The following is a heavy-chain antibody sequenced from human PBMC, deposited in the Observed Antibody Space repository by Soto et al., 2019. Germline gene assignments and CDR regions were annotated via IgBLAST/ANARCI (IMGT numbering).Heavy chain of an antibody. J-gene: IGHJ4*02. CDR2: ISAYNANT. CDR1: GYTFTSYG. CDR3: ARGVVVTIGGEFDY. D-gene: IGHD5-12*01. V-gene: IGHV1-18*01. Sequence: QVQLVQSGAEVKKPGASVKVSCKSSGYTFTSYGIAWVRQAPGQGLEWMGWISAYNANTNYAQSLQGRGTMTTDTSTSTAYMELRSLRADDTAVYYCARGVVVTIGGEFDYWGQGTLVTVSS.